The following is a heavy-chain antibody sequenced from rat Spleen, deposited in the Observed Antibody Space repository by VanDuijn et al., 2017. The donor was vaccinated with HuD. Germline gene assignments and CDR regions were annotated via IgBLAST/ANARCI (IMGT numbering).Heavy chain of an antibody. CDR1: GFTFSNYG. CDR3: ASLYYYSSYIYPLDY. CDR2: ISPSGGST. D-gene: IGHD1-2*01. V-gene: IGHV5-19*01. J-gene: IGHJ2*01. Sequence: EVQLVESGGGLVQPGRSLKLSCAASGFTFSNYGMHWIRQAPTKGLEWVASISPSGGSTYYRDSVKGRFTISRDNAKSTLYLQMDSLRSEDTATYYCASLYYYSSYIYPLDYWGQGVMVTVSS.